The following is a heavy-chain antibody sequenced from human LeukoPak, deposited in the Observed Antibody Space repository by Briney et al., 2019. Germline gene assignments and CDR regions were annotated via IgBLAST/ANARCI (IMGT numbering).Heavy chain of an antibody. Sequence: GGSLRLSCAASGFTFSSYSMNWVRQAPGKGLEWVSSISSSSSYIYYADSVKGRFTISRDNSKNTLYLQMNSLRAEDTAVYYCASETRRYFDYWGQGTLVTVSS. CDR3: ASETRRYFDY. D-gene: IGHD2-2*01. CDR1: GFTFSSYS. J-gene: IGHJ4*02. V-gene: IGHV3-21*01. CDR2: ISSSSSYI.